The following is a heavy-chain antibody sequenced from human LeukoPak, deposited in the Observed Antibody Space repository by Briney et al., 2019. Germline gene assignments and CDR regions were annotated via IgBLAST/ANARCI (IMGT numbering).Heavy chain of an antibody. J-gene: IGHJ4*02. D-gene: IGHD3-22*01. CDR3: ASPRLQTYYYDSSGYPPPYYFDY. V-gene: IGHV1-46*01. CDR1: GYTFTSYY. CDR2: INPSGGST. Sequence: ASVKVSCKASGYTFTSYYMHWVRQAPGQGLEWMGIINPSGGSTSYAQKFQGRVTMTRDTSTSTVYMELSSLRSEDTAVYYCASPRLQTYYYDSSGYPPPYYFDYWGQGTLVTVSS.